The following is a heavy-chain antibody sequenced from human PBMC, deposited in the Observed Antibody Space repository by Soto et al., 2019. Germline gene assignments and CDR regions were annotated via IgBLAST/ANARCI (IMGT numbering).Heavy chain of an antibody. CDR2: INSDGSST. Sequence: GGSLRLSCAASGFTFSSYWMHWVRQAPGKGLVWVSRINSDGSSTSYADSVKGRFTISRDNSKNTLYLQMNSLRAEDTAVFYCARSPGSWYVGVGYYYYMDVWGKGTTVTVSS. J-gene: IGHJ6*03. CDR1: GFTFSSYW. V-gene: IGHV3-74*01. CDR3: ARSPGSWYVGVGYYYYMDV. D-gene: IGHD6-13*01.